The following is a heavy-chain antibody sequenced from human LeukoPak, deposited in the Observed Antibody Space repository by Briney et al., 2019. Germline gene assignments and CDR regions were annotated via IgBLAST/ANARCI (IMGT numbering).Heavy chain of an antibody. Sequence: GGSLRLSCAASGSTFSSYSMNWVRQAPGKGLEWVSSISSSSSYIYYADSVKGRFTISRDNAKNSLYLQMNSLRVEDTAVYYCTSWGDTTAEYFQRWGQGTLVTVSS. CDR1: GSTFSSYS. V-gene: IGHV3-21*01. J-gene: IGHJ1*01. D-gene: IGHD2-21*02. CDR2: ISSSSSYI. CDR3: TSWGDTTAEYFQR.